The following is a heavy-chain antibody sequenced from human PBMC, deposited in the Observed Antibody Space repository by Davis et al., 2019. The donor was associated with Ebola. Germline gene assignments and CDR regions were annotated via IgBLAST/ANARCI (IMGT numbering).Heavy chain of an antibody. J-gene: IGHJ4*02. Sequence: LSCAVYGGSFSGYYWSWIRQSPGKGLEWIGEINHSGSTNYNPSLKSRVTISVDTSKNQFSLKLSSVTAADTAVYYCARGLTYYYDSSGYYWGQGTLVTVSS. D-gene: IGHD3-22*01. CDR1: GGSFSGYY. CDR3: ARGLTYYYDSSGYY. V-gene: IGHV4-34*01. CDR2: INHSGST.